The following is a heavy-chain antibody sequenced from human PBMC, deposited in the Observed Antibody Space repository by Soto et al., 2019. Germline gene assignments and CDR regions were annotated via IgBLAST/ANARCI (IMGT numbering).Heavy chain of an antibody. V-gene: IGHV1-2*02. CDR1: GYTFTGHY. CDR2: INPNSVGT. D-gene: IGHD3-10*01. Sequence: QVQLVQSGAEVKKPGASVKVSCKASGYTFTGHYMHWVRQAPGQGLVWMGWINPNSVGTNYAQKFQGRVTMTRDTSISPAYMELSRLRSADTAVYYCAREAMVRAAHGFDIWGKGTMVTVSS. J-gene: IGHJ3*02. CDR3: AREAMVRAAHGFDI.